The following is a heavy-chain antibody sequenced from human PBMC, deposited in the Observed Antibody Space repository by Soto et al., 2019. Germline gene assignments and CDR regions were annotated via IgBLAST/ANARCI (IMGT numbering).Heavy chain of an antibody. D-gene: IGHD6-13*01. CDR1: GGSISSGGYS. Sequence: QVQLQESGPGLVKPSQTLSLTCTVSGGSISSGGYSWSWIRQHPGNGLEWIGYIYYSGSTYYNPSLKCRITISVNTSKNQFSLKLSSVTAADTAVYYCASRRSSGYAAVAYYYGMDVWGQGTTVTVSS. CDR3: ASRRSSGYAAVAYYYGMDV. J-gene: IGHJ6*02. CDR2: IYYSGST. V-gene: IGHV4-31*03.